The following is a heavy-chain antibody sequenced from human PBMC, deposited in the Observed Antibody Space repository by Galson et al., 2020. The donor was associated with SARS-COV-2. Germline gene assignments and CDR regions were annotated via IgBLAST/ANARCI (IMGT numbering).Heavy chain of an antibody. CDR1: GFTFSNYS. J-gene: IGHJ4*02. D-gene: IGHD1-7*01. V-gene: IGHV3-30*03. Sequence: GGSLRLSCGASGFTFSNYSMHWVRQAPGKGLELVAVITYDGSNKYYADSVKGRFTISRDNSKHTLELQMNTLRAEDTAVYSCARGGRGTGTYTEYWGPGTLVTGSS. CDR2: ITYDGSNK. CDR3: ARGGRGTGTYTEY.